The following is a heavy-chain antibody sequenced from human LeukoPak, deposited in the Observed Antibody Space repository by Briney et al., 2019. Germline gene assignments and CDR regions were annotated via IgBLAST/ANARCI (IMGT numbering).Heavy chain of an antibody. V-gene: IGHV4-39*01. CDR3: ARVGVVFDY. D-gene: IGHD3-16*01. Sequence: SETLSLTCTVSGDSISSRSYYWGWIRQPPGKGLEWIGSIYYSGITYYNPSLKSRVSISVDTSKNQFSLKLSSVTAADTAVYYCARVGVVFDYWGQGTLVTVSS. CDR1: GDSISSRSYY. CDR2: IYYSGIT. J-gene: IGHJ4*02.